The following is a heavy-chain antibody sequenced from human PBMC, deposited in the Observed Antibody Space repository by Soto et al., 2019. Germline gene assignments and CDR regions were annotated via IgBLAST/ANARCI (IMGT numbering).Heavy chain of an antibody. D-gene: IGHD3-10*01. V-gene: IGHV4-39*01. CDR3: ARHGYYGSGSYSYYFDY. CDR2: IYYSGTT. J-gene: IGHJ4*02. Sequence: PSETLSLTCTVSGGSISSSSYYWGWIRQPPGKGLEWIGSIYYSGTTNYNPSLKSRVTISVDTSNNQFSLKLSSVTAADTAVYYCARHGYYGSGSYSYYFDYWGLGTLVTVSS. CDR1: GGSISSSSYY.